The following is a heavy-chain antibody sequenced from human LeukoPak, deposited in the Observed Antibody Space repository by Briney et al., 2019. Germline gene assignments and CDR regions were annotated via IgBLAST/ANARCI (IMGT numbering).Heavy chain of an antibody. CDR2: ISSSSSYI. CDR1: RFTFSSYS. Sequence: PGGSLRLSCAASRFTFSSYSMNWVRQAPGKGLEWVSSISSSSSYIYYADSVKGRFTISRDNAKNSLYLQMNSLRAEDTAVYYCAREGYGVLFSQTPGAFDIWGQGTMVTVSS. D-gene: IGHD4-17*01. J-gene: IGHJ3*02. CDR3: AREGYGVLFSQTPGAFDI. V-gene: IGHV3-21*01.